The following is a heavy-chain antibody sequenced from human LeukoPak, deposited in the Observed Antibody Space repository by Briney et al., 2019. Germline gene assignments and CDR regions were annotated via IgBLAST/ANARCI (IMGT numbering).Heavy chain of an antibody. Sequence: ASVKVSCKASGYTFTSYDINWVRQATGQGLEWMGWMNPNSGNTGYAQKFQGRVTMTRNTSISTAHMELSSLRSEDTAVYYCARDLYDILTGSYGMDVWGQGTTVTVSS. CDR1: GYTFTSYD. V-gene: IGHV1-8*01. CDR2: MNPNSGNT. CDR3: ARDLYDILTGSYGMDV. J-gene: IGHJ6*02. D-gene: IGHD3-9*01.